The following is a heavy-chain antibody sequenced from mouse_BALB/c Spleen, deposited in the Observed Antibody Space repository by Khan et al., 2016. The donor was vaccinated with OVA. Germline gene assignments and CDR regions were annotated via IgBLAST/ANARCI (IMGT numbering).Heavy chain of an antibody. V-gene: IGHV9-3-1*01. CDR2: INTYTGEP. CDR1: GYTFRNNG. Sequence: QSGPELKKPGETVKISCKASGYTFRNNGMNWVKQAPGKGLKWMGWINTYTGEPTYADDFKGRFAFSLETSANTAYLQINNLKNEDTATYFCARVGYNGTMDSWGQGTSVTVSS. J-gene: IGHJ4*01. CDR3: ARVGYNGTMDS. D-gene: IGHD2-14*01.